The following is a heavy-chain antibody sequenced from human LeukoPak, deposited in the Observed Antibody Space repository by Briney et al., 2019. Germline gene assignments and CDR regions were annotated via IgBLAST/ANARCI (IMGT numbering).Heavy chain of an antibody. CDR3: ARGGYYDSSGYRAFDI. CDR2: ISSSGSTI. J-gene: IGHJ3*02. Sequence: GGSLRLSCAASGFTFSSYEMNWVRQAPGKGLEWVSYISSSGSTIYYADSVKGRFTISRDNAKNSLYLQMNSLRAEDTAVYYCARGGYYDSSGYRAFDIWGQGTMVTVSS. D-gene: IGHD3-22*01. CDR1: GFTFSSYE. V-gene: IGHV3-48*03.